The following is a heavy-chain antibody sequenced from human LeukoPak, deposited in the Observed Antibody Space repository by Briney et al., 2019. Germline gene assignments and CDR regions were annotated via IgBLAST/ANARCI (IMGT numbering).Heavy chain of an antibody. J-gene: IGHJ5*02. Sequence: GGSLRLSCASSGSTFSNDAMTWVRQAPGKGLEWLSYIGTRTTMICYADSVKGRFTISRDNAKSLLYLQMNSLRAEDTAVYYCARPHGPGWGRFDPWGQGTLVTVSS. D-gene: IGHD3-10*01. CDR3: ARPHGPGWGRFDP. V-gene: IGHV3-48*04. CDR2: IGTRTTMI. CDR1: GSTFSNDA.